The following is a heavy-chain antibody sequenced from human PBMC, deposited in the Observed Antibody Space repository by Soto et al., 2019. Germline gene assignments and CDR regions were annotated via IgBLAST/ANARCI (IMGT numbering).Heavy chain of an antibody. D-gene: IGHD1-26*01. V-gene: IGHV3-23*01. Sequence: GGSLRLSCAASGFTFSSYAMSWVRQAPGKGLEWVSAISGSGGSTYYADSVKGRFTISRDNSKNTLYLQMNSLRAEDTAVYYCAKFIGGWWKKTQASSPDYWGQGTLVTVSS. CDR1: GFTFSSYA. J-gene: IGHJ4*02. CDR3: AKFIGGWWKKTQASSPDY. CDR2: ISGSGGST.